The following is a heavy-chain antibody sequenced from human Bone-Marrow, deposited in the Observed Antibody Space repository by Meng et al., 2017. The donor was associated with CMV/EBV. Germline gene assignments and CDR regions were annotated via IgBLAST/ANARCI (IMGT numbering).Heavy chain of an antibody. J-gene: IGHJ5*02. V-gene: IGHV4-34*01. D-gene: IGHD3-3*01. CDR2: INHSGST. CDR1: YY. CDR3: ARGGTYYDFWSGYRSFVPNWFDP. Sequence: YYWSWNRQPPGKGLEWIGEINHSGSTNYNPSLKSRVTISVDTSKNQFSLKLSSVTAADTAVYYCARGGTYYDFWSGYRSFVPNWFDPWGQGTLVTVSS.